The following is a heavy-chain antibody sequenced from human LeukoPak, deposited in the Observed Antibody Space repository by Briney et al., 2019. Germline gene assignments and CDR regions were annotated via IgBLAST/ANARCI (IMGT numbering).Heavy chain of an antibody. Sequence: ASVKVSCKTSGYTFTNYDINWVRQATGQGLEWMGWMNPNSGNTGYAQKFQDRVTMTRNTSISTAYMELSSLRGEDTAVYYCARVNYYDSSGYLSASWFDPWGRGTLVTVSS. D-gene: IGHD3-22*01. CDR3: ARVNYYDSSGYLSASWFDP. CDR2: MNPNSGNT. CDR1: GYTFTNYD. J-gene: IGHJ5*02. V-gene: IGHV1-8*01.